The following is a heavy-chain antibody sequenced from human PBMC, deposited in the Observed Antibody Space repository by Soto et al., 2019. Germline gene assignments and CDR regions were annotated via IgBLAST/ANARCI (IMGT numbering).Heavy chain of an antibody. CDR1: GVSVSSAFW. CDR3: ARDRITGLFDY. Sequence: PSETLSLTCTVSGVSVSSAFWWTWIRQPPGKGLEWIGSIYYSVSTYYNPSLKSRVTISVDTSKNQFSLKLSSVTAADTAVYYCARDRITGLFDYWGQGTLVTVSS. D-gene: IGHD2-8*02. J-gene: IGHJ4*02. CDR2: IYYSVST. V-gene: IGHV4-30-4*01.